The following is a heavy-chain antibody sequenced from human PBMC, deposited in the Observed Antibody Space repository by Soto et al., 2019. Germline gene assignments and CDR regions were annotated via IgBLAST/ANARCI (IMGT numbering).Heavy chain of an antibody. CDR1: GGSFSGYY. V-gene: IGHV4-34*01. J-gene: IGHJ4*02. Sequence: PSETLSLTCAVYGGSFSGYYWSWIRQPPGKGLEWIGEINHSGSTNYNPSLKSRVTISVDTSKNQFSLKLSSVTAADTAVYYCARVRYDILTGYSGFDYWGQGTLVTVSS. CDR3: ARVRYDILTGYSGFDY. D-gene: IGHD3-9*01. CDR2: INHSGST.